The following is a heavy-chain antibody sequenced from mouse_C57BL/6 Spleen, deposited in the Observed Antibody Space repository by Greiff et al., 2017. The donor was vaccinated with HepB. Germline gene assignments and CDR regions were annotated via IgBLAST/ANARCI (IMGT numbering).Heavy chain of an antibody. CDR3: ARTLLWLRGAMDY. D-gene: IGHD2-2*01. Sequence: EVQLQQSGPELVKPGASVKIPCKASGYTFTDYNMDWVKQRHGKGLEWIGDINHNNGGTIYNQKFKGKATLTVDKSSSTAYMELRSLTSEDTAVYYCARTLLWLRGAMDYWGQGTSVTVSS. J-gene: IGHJ4*01. V-gene: IGHV1-18*01. CDR2: INHNNGGT. CDR1: GYTFTDYN.